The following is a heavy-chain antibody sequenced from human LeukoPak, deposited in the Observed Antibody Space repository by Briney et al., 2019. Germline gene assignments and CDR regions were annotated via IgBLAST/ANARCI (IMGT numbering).Heavy chain of an antibody. D-gene: IGHD6-13*01. CDR2: IYPGDSDT. CDR3: ARRDSSSYGLDV. J-gene: IGHJ6*02. V-gene: IGHV5-51*01. Sequence: GESLKISCKGSGYTFTSYWLGWVRQMSGKGLEWMGIIYPGDSDTRYSPSFQGQVTISADRSISTAYLQWSTLKASDTAMYYCARRDSSSYGLDVWGQGTTVTVSS. CDR1: GYTFTSYW.